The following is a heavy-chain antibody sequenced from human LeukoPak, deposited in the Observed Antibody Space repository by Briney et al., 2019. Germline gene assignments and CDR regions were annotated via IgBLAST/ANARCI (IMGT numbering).Heavy chain of an antibody. D-gene: IGHD1-26*01. CDR2: FDPEDGRP. CDR1: GYILTELS. CDR3: AASHKDKEWELLLYFDY. Sequence: ASVKVSCKVSGYILTELSMHWVRQAPGKGLEWMGSFDPEDGRPIYAQKFQGRVTMTEETSTDTVYMELSSLRSDDTAVYYCAASHKDKEWELLLYFDYWGQGTLVTVSS. V-gene: IGHV1-24*01. J-gene: IGHJ4*02.